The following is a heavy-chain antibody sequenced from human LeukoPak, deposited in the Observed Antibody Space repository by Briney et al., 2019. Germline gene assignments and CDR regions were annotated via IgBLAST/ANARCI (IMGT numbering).Heavy chain of an antibody. CDR1: GGSISSYY. V-gene: IGHV4-39*01. CDR2: IYYSGST. Sequence: PSETLSLTCTVSGGSISSYYWGWIRQPPGKGLEWIGSIYYSGSTYYNPSLKSRVTISVDTSKNQFSLKLSSVTAADTAVYYCARHPIAVAGTIDYWGQGTLVTVSS. D-gene: IGHD6-19*01. J-gene: IGHJ4*02. CDR3: ARHPIAVAGTIDY.